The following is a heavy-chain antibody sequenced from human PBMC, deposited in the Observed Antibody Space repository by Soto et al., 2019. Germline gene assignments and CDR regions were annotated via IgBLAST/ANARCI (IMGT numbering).Heavy chain of an antibody. D-gene: IGHD1-1*01. CDR2: IIPIFRTP. J-gene: IGHJ6*02. CDR3: ARPLLRQLAGTNYYYYGLDV. Sequence: ASVKVSCKSSGDMFSAYAITWVRQAPGQGPEWMGGIIPIFRTPNYAQNFRGRIIITADESTSTAYMELSSLRSEDTAVYFCARPLLRQLAGTNYYYYGLDVWGQGTTVTVS. V-gene: IGHV1-69*13. CDR1: GDMFSAYA.